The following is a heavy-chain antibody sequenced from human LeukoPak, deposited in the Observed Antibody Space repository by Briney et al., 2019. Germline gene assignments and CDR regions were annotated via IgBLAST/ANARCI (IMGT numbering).Heavy chain of an antibody. CDR3: AREGIAAAIGEDDAFDI. CDR2: ISSSSSTI. V-gene: IGHV3-48*01. Sequence: GGSLRLSCAASGFTFSSYSMNWVRQAPGKGLEWVSYISSSSSTIYYADSVKGRFTISRDNAKNSLYLQMNSLRAEDTAVYYCAREGIAAAIGEDDAFDIWGQGTMVTVSS. J-gene: IGHJ3*02. CDR1: GFTFSSYS. D-gene: IGHD6-13*01.